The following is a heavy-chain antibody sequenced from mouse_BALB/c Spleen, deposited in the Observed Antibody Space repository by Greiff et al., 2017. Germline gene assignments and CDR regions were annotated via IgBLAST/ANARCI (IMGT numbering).Heavy chain of an antibody. CDR3: TRSRVRRRDWFAY. J-gene: IGHJ3*01. CDR2: IYPGSGST. V-gene: IGHV1S22*01. Sequence: LQQPGPELVRPGASVKLSCKASGYTFTSYWMHWVKQRHGQGLEWIGNIYPGSGSTNYYEKFKSKGTLTVDTSSSTAYMHLSSLTSEDSAVYYCTRSRVRRRDWFAYWGQGTLVTVSA. D-gene: IGHD2-14*01. CDR1: GYTFTSYW.